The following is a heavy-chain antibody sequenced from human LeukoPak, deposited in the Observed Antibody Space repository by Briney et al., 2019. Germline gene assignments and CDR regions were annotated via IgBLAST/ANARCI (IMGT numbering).Heavy chain of an antibody. Sequence: SVKVSCKASGGTFSSYAISWVRQAPGRGLEWMGRIIPIFGIANYAQKFQGRVTITADKSTSTAYMELSSLRSEDTAVYYCALDPCSGGSCYSAYFDYWGQGTLVTVSS. CDR3: ALDPCSGGSCYSAYFDY. D-gene: IGHD2-15*01. CDR2: IIPIFGIA. V-gene: IGHV1-69*04. J-gene: IGHJ4*02. CDR1: GGTFSSYA.